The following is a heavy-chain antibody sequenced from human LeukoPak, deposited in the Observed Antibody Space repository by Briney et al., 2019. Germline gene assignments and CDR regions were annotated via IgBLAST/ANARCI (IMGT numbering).Heavy chain of an antibody. V-gene: IGHV4-61*02. CDR2: IYTSGST. CDR1: GGSISSGSYY. J-gene: IGHJ4*02. Sequence: TSQTLSLTCTVSGGSISSGSYYWSWIRQPAGKGLEWIGRIYTSGSTNYNPSLKSRVTISVDTSKNQFSLTLSSVTAADTAVYYCARSPLYYDSSGYYGRDYWGQGTLVTVSS. CDR3: ARSPLYYDSSGYYGRDY. D-gene: IGHD3-22*01.